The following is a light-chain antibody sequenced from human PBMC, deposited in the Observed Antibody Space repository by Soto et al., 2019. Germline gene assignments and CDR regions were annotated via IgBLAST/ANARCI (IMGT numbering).Light chain of an antibody. CDR2: AAS. V-gene: IGKV3-20*01. CDR3: QQYGNSPHT. Sequence: EIVLTQFPGTLSLSPGERATLSCRASQTVSSSFLAWYQQTPGQAPRLLIYAASSRATGIPDRFSGSGSGTDFTLTISRLEPEDFVVYCCQQYGNSPHTFGQGTKVDIK. J-gene: IGKJ1*01. CDR1: QTVSSSF.